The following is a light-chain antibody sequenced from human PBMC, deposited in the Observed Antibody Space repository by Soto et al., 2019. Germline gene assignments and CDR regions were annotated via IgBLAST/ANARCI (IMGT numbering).Light chain of an antibody. Sequence: EIVMTQSPATLSVSPGERATLSCRASQSVSSNLAWYQQKPGQAPRLLIYGASTRATGIPARFSGSGSGTEFTLTISSLQSEDFAVYYCQQRDNWPITFGHGTRLEIK. V-gene: IGKV3-15*01. J-gene: IGKJ5*01. CDR3: QQRDNWPIT. CDR1: QSVSSN. CDR2: GAS.